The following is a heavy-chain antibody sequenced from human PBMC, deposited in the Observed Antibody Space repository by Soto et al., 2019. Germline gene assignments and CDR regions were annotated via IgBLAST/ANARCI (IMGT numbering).Heavy chain of an antibody. CDR1: GGSFSGYY. J-gene: IGHJ4*02. V-gene: IGHV4-34*01. D-gene: IGHD3-22*01. CDR2: INHSGST. CDR3: ASAVVITPGYFDY. Sequence: SETLSLTCAVYGGSFSGYYWSWIRQPPGKGLEWIGEINHSGSTNYNPSLKSRVTISVDASKNQFSLKLSSVTAADTAVYYCASAVVITPGYFDYWGQGTLVTVSS.